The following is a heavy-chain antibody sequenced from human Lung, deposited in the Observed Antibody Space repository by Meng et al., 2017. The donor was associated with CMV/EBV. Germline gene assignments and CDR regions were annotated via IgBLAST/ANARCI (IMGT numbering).Heavy chain of an antibody. CDR1: GYTFTTYD. CDR3: ARTRIEVEPDGRKIKYYNYGMDV. D-gene: IGHD2-2*01. CDR2: MNPNSGNT. Sequence: SXXVSXKASGYTFTTYDINWVRQATGQGLEWMGWMNPNSGNTGYAQKFQGRVTLTRVTSISTAYMELSSLTSDDTAVYYCARTRIEVEPDGRKIKYYNYGMDVWGQGXTVTVSS. J-gene: IGHJ6*02. V-gene: IGHV1-8*01.